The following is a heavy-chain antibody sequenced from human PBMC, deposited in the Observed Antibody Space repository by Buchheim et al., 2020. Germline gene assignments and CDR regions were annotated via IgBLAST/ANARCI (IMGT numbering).Heavy chain of an antibody. J-gene: IGHJ4*02. CDR2: IIPIFGTA. V-gene: IGHV1-69*06. D-gene: IGHD6-13*01. CDR1: GYTFTGYY. CDR3: ASFEGLIAAAD. Sequence: QVQLVQSGAEVKKPGASVKVSCKASGYTFTGYYMHWVRQAPGQGLEWMGGIIPIFGTANYAQKFQGRVTITAAKSTSTAYMELSSLRSEDTAVYYCASFEGLIAAADWGQGTL.